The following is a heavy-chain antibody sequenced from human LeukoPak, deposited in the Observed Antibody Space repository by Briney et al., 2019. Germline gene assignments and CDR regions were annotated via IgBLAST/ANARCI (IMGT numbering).Heavy chain of an antibody. CDR1: GFTFDDSV. Sequence: SGGSLRLSCVASGFTFDDSVMHWVRQIPGKSLEWVSLISGDGDNTYYADSVKGRFTISRDNSKNSLYLQMNSLGTEDTALYYCAKDQGDDSSDGVLDYWGQGTLVTVSS. V-gene: IGHV3-43*02. CDR2: ISGDGDNT. CDR3: AKDQGDDSSDGVLDY. D-gene: IGHD3-22*01. J-gene: IGHJ4*02.